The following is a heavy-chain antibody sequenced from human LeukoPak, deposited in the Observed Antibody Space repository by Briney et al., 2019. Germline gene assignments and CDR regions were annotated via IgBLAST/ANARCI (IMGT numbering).Heavy chain of an antibody. V-gene: IGHV3-23*01. CDR2: ISGSGGST. CDR3: AKDRVVAARYYYYYMDV. CDR1: GFTFSSYG. J-gene: IGHJ6*03. Sequence: PGGSLRLSCAASGFTFSSYGMSWVRQAPGKGLEWVSAISGSGGSTYYADSVKGRFTISRDNSKNTLYLQMNSLRAEDTAVYYCAKDRVVAARYYYYYMDVWGKGTTVTISS. D-gene: IGHD2-15*01.